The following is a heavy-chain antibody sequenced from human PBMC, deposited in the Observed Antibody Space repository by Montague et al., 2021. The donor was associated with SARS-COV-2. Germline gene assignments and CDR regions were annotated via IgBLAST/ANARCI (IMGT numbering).Heavy chain of an antibody. CDR3: ARHRVASGWNYFDP. V-gene: IGHV4-39*01. D-gene: IGHD1-7*01. CDR1: GVSISGYTYF. J-gene: IGHJ5*02. Sequence: SETLSLTCTVSGVSISGYTYFWGWIRQPPGKGLEWIASVYYSGSTYYNPSLKSRVTISVDTSKNQSSLQVSSVAAADSAIYYCARHRVASGWNYFDPWGRGTLVTVSS. CDR2: VYYSGST.